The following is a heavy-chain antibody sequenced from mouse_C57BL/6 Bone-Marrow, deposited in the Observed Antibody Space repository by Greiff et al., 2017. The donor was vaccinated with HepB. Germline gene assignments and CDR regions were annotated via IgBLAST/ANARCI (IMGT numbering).Heavy chain of an antibody. V-gene: IGHV5-4*03. CDR1: GFTFSSYA. CDR3: ARGYYYGMRFDY. CDR2: ISDGGSYT. D-gene: IGHD1-1*01. J-gene: IGHJ2*01. Sequence: DVKLVESGGGLVKPGGSLKLSCAASGFTFSSYAMSWVRQTPEKRLEWVATISDGGSYTYYPDNVKGRFTISRDNAKNNLYLQMSHLKSEDTAMYYCARGYYYGMRFDYWGQGTTLTVSS.